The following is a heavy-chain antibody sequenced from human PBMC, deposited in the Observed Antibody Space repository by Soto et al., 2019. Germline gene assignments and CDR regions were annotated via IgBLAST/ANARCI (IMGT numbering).Heavy chain of an antibody. CDR1: GFTFTNYA. CDR2: LSGSGGST. V-gene: IGHV3-23*01. CDR3: AREDHSGSGYEGEGFDS. D-gene: IGHD6-13*01. J-gene: IGHJ4*02. Sequence: GGSLRLSCAASGFTFTNYAMSWVRQAPGKGLEWVSTLSGSGGSTYYADSVKGRFTISRDNAKNSLYLQMNSLRAEDTAVYYCAREDHSGSGYEGEGFDSWGQGTLVTVSS.